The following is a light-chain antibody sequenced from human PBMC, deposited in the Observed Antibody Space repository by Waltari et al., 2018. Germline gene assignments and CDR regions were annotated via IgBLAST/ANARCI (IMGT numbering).Light chain of an antibody. CDR1: SGHSSYA. CDR3: QTWGTGILV. Sequence: QLVLTQSPSASASLGASVNLTCTLSSGHSSYAIAWPQQQPEKGPRYLMKVKSDGSHSKGDGIPDRFSGSSSGAERYLTISSLQSEDEADYYCQTWGTGILVFAGGTKLTVL. CDR2: VKSDGSH. J-gene: IGLJ2*01. V-gene: IGLV4-69*01.